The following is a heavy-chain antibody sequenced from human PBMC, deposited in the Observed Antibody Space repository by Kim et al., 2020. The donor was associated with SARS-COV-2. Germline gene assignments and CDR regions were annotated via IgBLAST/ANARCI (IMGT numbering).Heavy chain of an antibody. D-gene: IGHD2-15*01. Sequence: ASVKLSCKASGYTFTSYGISWVRQAPGQGLEWMGWISAYNGNTNYAQKLQGRVTMTTDTSTSTAYMELRSLRSDDTAVYYCARDGYCSGGSCYSAQQTRHDGMDVWGQGTTVTVSS. CDR3: ARDGYCSGGSCYSAQQTRHDGMDV. J-gene: IGHJ6*02. V-gene: IGHV1-18*04. CDR1: GYTFTSYG. CDR2: ISAYNGNT.